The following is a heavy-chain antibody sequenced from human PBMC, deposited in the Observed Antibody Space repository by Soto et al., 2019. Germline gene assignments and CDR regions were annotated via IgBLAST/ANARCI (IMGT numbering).Heavy chain of an antibody. Sequence: SDTLSLTCTVSGGSISSSSYYWSWIRQSPGKGLEWIGNIYYSGSTYYNPSLRSRLTISLDSSKNQFSLRLNSVTAADTAVYYCARPYGSEWGHGTLVTVS. CDR2: IYYSGST. CDR3: ARPYGSE. J-gene: IGHJ4*01. D-gene: IGHD4-17*01. V-gene: IGHV4-39*01. CDR1: GGSISSSSYY.